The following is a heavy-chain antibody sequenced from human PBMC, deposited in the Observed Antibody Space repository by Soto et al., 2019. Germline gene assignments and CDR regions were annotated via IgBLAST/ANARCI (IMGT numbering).Heavy chain of an antibody. Sequence: SETLSLTCTVSGGSISSYYWSWIRQPPGKGLEWIGYIYYSGSTNYNPSLKGRVTISVDTSKNQFSLKLSSVTAADTAVYYCARGSGASRRGGYYNDGMDVWGQVSTVT. CDR3: ARGSGASRRGGYYNDGMDV. CDR2: IYYSGST. CDR1: GGSISSYY. V-gene: IGHV4-59*01. D-gene: IGHD3-16*01. J-gene: IGHJ6*02.